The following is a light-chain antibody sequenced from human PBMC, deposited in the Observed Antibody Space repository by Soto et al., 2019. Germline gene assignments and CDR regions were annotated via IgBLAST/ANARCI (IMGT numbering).Light chain of an antibody. CDR3: QAWDSTTVV. Sequence: SYELTQPPSVSVSPGQTASITCSGAKLGDKYACWYQQKPGQSPVMVIYQDNQRPSGIPERFSGSNSGSTATLNISGTQAMDEADYYCQAWDSTTVVFGGGTKLTVL. V-gene: IGLV3-1*01. J-gene: IGLJ2*01. CDR1: KLGDKY. CDR2: QDN.